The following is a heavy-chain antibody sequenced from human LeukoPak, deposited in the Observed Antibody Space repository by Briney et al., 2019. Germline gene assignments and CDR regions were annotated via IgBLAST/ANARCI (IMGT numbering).Heavy chain of an antibody. CDR1: GFTFDDYA. D-gene: IGHD5-18*01. V-gene: IGHV3-9*01. Sequence: GGSLRLSCAASGFTFDDYAMHWVRQAPGKGLEWVSGISWNSGSIGYADSVKGRFTISRDNAKNSLYLQMNSLRAEDTALYYCAKDSGDTAMVGPYNWFDPWGQGTLVTVSS. J-gene: IGHJ5*02. CDR2: ISWNSGSI. CDR3: AKDSGDTAMVGPYNWFDP.